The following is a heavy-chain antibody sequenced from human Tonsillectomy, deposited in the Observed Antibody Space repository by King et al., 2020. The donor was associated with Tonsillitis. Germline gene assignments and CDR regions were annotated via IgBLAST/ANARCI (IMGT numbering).Heavy chain of an antibody. V-gene: IGHV3-30*02. CDR3: ASDIDILTGGDTHYFDY. CDR2: IRYDGTKK. CDR1: AFDFSSYA. Sequence: VQLVESGGGVVQPGGSLRLSCAASAFDFSSYAMHWVRLAPGKGLEWVSFIRYDGTKKYYADSVKGRFTISRDNSKNTQFLQMNRLRAEDTAVYYCASDIDILTGGDTHYFDYWGQGTLVTVSS. J-gene: IGHJ4*02. D-gene: IGHD3-9*01.